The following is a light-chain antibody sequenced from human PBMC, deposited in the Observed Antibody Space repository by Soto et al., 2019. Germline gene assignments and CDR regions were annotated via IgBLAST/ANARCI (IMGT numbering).Light chain of an antibody. J-gene: IGLJ2*01. V-gene: IGLV1-44*01. Sequence: QSVLTQPPSASGTPGQMVTISCSGSSSNIGSNTVNCYQQLPGMAHKLLIYNNSQRPSGVPDRFSGSQSGTSASLAISGLQSEDEADYYCESWDDSLRGLEFGGGTKVTVL. CDR1: SSNIGSNT. CDR3: ESWDDSLRGLE. CDR2: NNS.